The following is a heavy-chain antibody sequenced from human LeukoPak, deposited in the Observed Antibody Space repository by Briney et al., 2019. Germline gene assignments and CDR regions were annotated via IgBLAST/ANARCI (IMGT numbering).Heavy chain of an antibody. J-gene: IGHJ4*02. V-gene: IGHV3-21*01. CDR2: ISSSSSYI. CDR1: GFTFSSYS. CDR3: ARDSGYSLGDQYGGKGKPSGY. Sequence: GGSLRLSCAASGFTFSSYSMNWVRQAPGKGLEWVSSISSSSSYIYYADSVKGRFTISRDNAKNSLYLQMNSLRAEDTAVYYCARDSGYSLGDQYGGKGKPSGYWGQGTLVTVSS. D-gene: IGHD4-23*01.